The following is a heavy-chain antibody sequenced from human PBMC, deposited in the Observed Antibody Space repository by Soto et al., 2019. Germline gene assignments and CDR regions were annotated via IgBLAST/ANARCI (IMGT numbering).Heavy chain of an antibody. Sequence: GRSLRVSCAASGFTFSYSYMTWIRQAPGKGLEWVSYISGSGETTYYVDSVKGRFTVSRDNAKKSLYLQMNSLRAEDTAVYYCASDPYYYASEYWGQGSLVTVSS. CDR3: ASDPYYYASEY. J-gene: IGHJ4*02. D-gene: IGHD3-10*01. CDR1: GFTFSYSY. CDR2: ISGSGETT. V-gene: IGHV3-11*01.